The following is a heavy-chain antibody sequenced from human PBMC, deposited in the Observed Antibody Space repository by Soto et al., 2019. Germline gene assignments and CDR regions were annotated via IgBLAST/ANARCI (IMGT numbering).Heavy chain of an antibody. Sequence: SETLSLTCSVSGAIVTGGENYWSWVRQPPGKGLEWLGYIYDSGVTSYTPALKSRVTLSLDRPNNQVSLKLRSVTAADTAVYFCVRDLAHGYTGNVWGRGTLVTVSS. CDR3: VRDLAHGYTGNV. CDR1: GAIVTGGENY. CDR2: IYDSGVT. J-gene: IGHJ3*01. D-gene: IGHD5-18*01. V-gene: IGHV4-30-4*08.